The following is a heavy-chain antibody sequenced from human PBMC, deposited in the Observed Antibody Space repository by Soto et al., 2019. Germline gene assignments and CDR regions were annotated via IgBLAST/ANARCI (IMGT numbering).Heavy chain of an antibody. J-gene: IGHJ4*02. D-gene: IGHD3-22*01. Sequence: ESGGGVVQPGGSLRLSCAASGFTFSTYTIHWVRQAPGKGLDCVALISYDGSNKYYADSVKGRFTISRDNSKNTLYLQIDSLRAGDTAVYFCARGSQYYYDGSGPLDCWGQGTLVTVSS. CDR3: ARGSQYYYDGSGPLDC. V-gene: IGHV3-30-3*01. CDR2: ISYDGSNK. CDR1: GFTFSTYT.